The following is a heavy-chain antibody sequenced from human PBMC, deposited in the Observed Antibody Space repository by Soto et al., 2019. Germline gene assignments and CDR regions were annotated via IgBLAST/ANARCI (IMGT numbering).Heavy chain of an antibody. D-gene: IGHD3-3*01. V-gene: IGHV1-18*01. CDR2: ISAYNGNT. CDR1: GYTFTSYG. CDR3: ARDPRVADYDFWSGDDY. J-gene: IGHJ4*02. Sequence: ASVKVSCKASGYTFTSYGISWVRQAPGQGLEWMGWISAYNGNTNYAQKLQGRVTMTTDTSTSTAYMELRSLRSDDTAVYYCARDPRVADYDFWSGDDYWGQGTLVTVSS.